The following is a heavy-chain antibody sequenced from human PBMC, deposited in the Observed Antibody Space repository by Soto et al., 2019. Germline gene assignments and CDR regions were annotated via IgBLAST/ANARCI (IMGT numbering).Heavy chain of an antibody. Sequence: ASVKVSCKASGGTFSSYTISWVRQAPGQGLEWMGRIIPILGIANYAQKFQGRVTITADKSTSTAYMELSSLRSEDTAVYYCAIRCSSTSCYGNFDYWGQGTRVTVSS. CDR1: GGTFSSYT. J-gene: IGHJ4*02. D-gene: IGHD2-2*01. CDR3: AIRCSSTSCYGNFDY. V-gene: IGHV1-69*02. CDR2: IIPILGIA.